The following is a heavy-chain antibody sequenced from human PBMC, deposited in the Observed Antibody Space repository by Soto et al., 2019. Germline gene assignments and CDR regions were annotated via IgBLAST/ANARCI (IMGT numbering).Heavy chain of an antibody. V-gene: IGHV1-18*04. CDR2: ISAYNGNT. CDR1: GYTFTSYG. CDR3: ARFSGGSYNTYYFYYGMDV. D-gene: IGHD2-15*01. J-gene: IGHJ6*02. Sequence: ASVKVSCKASGYTFTSYGISWVRQGPGQGLDWMGWISAYNGNTKYAQDLQGRVTMTTDTSTSTAYMELRSLRSDDTAMYYCARFSGGSYNTYYFYYGMDVWGQGTTVTVS.